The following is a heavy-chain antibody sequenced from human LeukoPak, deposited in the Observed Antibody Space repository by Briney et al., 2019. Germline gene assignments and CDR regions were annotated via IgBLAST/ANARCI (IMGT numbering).Heavy chain of an antibody. Sequence: GGSLRLSCAASGFTFSSYGMHWVRQAPGKGLEWVAVISYDGSNKYYADSVKGRFTISRDNSKNTLYLQMNSLRAEDTAVYYCAKGGVYYDILTGYYYWGQGTLVTVSS. J-gene: IGHJ4*02. D-gene: IGHD3-9*01. V-gene: IGHV3-30*18. CDR3: AKGGVYYDILTGYYY. CDR2: ISYDGSNK. CDR1: GFTFSSYG.